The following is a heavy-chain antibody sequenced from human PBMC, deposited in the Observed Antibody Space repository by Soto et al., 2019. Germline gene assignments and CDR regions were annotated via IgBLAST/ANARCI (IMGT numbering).Heavy chain of an antibody. J-gene: IGHJ4*02. CDR1: GGSISSSSYY. CDR2: IYYSGST. V-gene: IGHV4-39*07. D-gene: IGHD4-17*01. CDR3: ARDQHYGDYDY. Sequence: SETLSLTCTVSGGSISSSSYYWGWIRQPPGKGLEWIGSIYYSGSTYYNPSLKSRVTISVDTSKNQFSLKLSSVTAADTAVYYCARDQHYGDYDYWGQGTLVTVFS.